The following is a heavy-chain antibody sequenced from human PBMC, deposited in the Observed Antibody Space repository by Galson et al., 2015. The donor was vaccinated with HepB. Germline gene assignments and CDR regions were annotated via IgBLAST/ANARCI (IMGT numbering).Heavy chain of an antibody. CDR1: GGSISSSSFY. Sequence: ETLSLTCTVSGGSISSSSFYWGWIRQSPGKGLEWIGSNYFDGSTYYNPSFRSRVTISADTSKNHFSLKLSSVTAADTTVYYCARHAGVGAPKKYYFDYWGQGTLVTVSS. CDR2: NYFDGST. CDR3: ARHAGVGAPKKYYFDY. D-gene: IGHD1-26*01. J-gene: IGHJ4*02. V-gene: IGHV4-39*01.